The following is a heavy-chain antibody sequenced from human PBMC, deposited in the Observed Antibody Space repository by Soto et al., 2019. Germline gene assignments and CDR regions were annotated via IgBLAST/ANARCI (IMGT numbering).Heavy chain of an antibody. CDR2: IYYSGST. J-gene: IGHJ6*02. D-gene: IGHD2-2*03. CDR1: GGSISSGGYY. CDR3: SSRAYGMDNLDYGMDV. Sequence: QVQLQESGPGLVKPSQTLSLTCTVSGGSISSGGYYWSWIRQHPGKGLEWIGYIYYSGSTYYNPSLKSQVTISVDTSKNQVALKLSSVTAADTAVYYCSSRAYGMDNLDYGMDVWGQGTTVTVSS. V-gene: IGHV4-31*01.